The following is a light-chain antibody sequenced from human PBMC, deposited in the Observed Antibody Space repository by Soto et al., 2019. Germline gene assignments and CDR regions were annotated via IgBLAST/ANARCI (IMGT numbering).Light chain of an antibody. CDR1: RSNIETNI. J-gene: IGLJ3*02. CDR2: ADS. V-gene: IGLV1-44*01. CDR3: AAWDDTLRGLV. Sequence: QSALTQPPSASGTPGQRVTISCSGSRSNIETNIVAWYQQVPGTAPKLLIYADSQRPSGVPDRFSGSKSGTSASLAIRGLQSEDEADYYCAAWDDTLRGLVFGGGTKLTVL.